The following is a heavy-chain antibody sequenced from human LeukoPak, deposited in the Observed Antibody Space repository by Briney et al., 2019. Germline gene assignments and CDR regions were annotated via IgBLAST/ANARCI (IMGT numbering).Heavy chain of an antibody. V-gene: IGHV3-49*03. D-gene: IGHD4-17*01. CDR2: IRSKAHGGTT. J-gene: IGHJ6*02. CDR1: GFTFGDYA. CDR3: TRRGYGDYLPYYYYGMDV. Sequence: GGSLRLSRTASGFTFGDYAMSWFRQAPGKGLEWVGFIRSKAHGGTTEYAASVKGRFTISRDDSKSIAYLQMNSLKTEDTAVYYCTRRGYGDYLPYYYYGMDVWGQGTTVTVSS.